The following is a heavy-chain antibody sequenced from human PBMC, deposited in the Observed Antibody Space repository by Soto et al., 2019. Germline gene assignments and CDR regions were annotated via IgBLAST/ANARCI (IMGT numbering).Heavy chain of an antibody. Sequence: ASVKVSCKASGGTFSSYTISWVRQAPGQGLEWMGRIIPILGIANYAQKFQGRVTITAATSTSTAYMELSSLRSEDTAVFFFARGGELVGGHDAFDIWCQGTMVTVSS. CDR2: IIPILGIA. CDR3: ARGGELVGGHDAFDI. V-gene: IGHV1-69*02. CDR1: GGTFSSYT. D-gene: IGHD2-15*01. J-gene: IGHJ3*02.